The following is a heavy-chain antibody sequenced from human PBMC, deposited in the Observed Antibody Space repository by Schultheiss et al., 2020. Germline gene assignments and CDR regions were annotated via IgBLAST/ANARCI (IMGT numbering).Heavy chain of an antibody. V-gene: IGHV3-30*18. Sequence: SLKISCAASGFTFSSYGMHWVRQAPGKGLEWVAVISYDGSNKYYADSVKGRFTISRDNSKNTLYLQMNSLRAEDTAVYYCANPRPILLVRGGQYNWFDPWGQGTLVTVSS. CDR1: GFTFSSYG. J-gene: IGHJ5*02. CDR3: ANPRPILLVRGGQYNWFDP. CDR2: ISYDGSNK. D-gene: IGHD3-10*01.